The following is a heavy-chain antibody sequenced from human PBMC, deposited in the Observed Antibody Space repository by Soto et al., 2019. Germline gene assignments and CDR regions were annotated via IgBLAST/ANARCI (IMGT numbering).Heavy chain of an antibody. CDR1: GFTFSSYA. Sequence: GGSLRLACAASGFTFSSYAMSWVRQAPGKGLEWVSAISGSGGSTYYADSVKGRFTISRDNSRNTLYLQMNSLRAEDTAVYYCARDPWERLGMGHYGSGSYYNVEPNYYYYGMDVWGQGTTVTVSS. J-gene: IGHJ6*02. V-gene: IGHV3-23*01. D-gene: IGHD3-10*01. CDR3: ARDPWERLGMGHYGSGSYYNVEPNYYYYGMDV. CDR2: ISGSGGST.